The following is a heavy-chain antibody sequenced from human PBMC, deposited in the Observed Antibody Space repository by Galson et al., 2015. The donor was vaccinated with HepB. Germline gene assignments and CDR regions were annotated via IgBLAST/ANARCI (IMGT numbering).Heavy chain of an antibody. J-gene: IGHJ3*02. D-gene: IGHD3-10*01. CDR2: ISSSSSTI. CDR3: ARDRAYRGLDGFDI. V-gene: IGHV3-11*04. Sequence: SLRLSCAASGFTFSDYYMSWIRQAPGKGLEWVSYISSSSSTIYYADSVKGRFTISRDNAKNSLYLQMHSLRDEDTAVYYCARDRAYRGLDGFDIWGQGTMVTVSS. CDR1: GFTFSDYY.